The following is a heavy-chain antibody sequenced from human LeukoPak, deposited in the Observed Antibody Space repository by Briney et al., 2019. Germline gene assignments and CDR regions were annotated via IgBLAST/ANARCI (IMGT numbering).Heavy chain of an antibody. CDR2: ISGSGGST. J-gene: IGHJ4*02. CDR3: AKGVGSSRMGVEY. V-gene: IGHV3-23*01. Sequence: GGSLRLSCAASAFTFSTYAMNWVRQAPGKGLEWVSVISGSGGSTYYADSVQGRFTISRENSKNTLFLHMNSLRVEDTAVYYCAKGVGSSRMGVEYWGQGTLVTVSS. D-gene: IGHD1-26*01. CDR1: AFTFSTYA.